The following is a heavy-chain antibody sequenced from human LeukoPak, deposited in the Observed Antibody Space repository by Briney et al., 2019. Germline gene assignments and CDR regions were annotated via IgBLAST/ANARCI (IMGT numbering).Heavy chain of an antibody. D-gene: IGHD6-6*01. J-gene: IGHJ4*02. CDR3: ARRHVEYSSSSDPYYFDY. CDR1: GGSVISSSYY. V-gene: IGHV4-39*07. CDR2: IYYIGST. Sequence: SETLSLTCTVSGGSVISSSYYWGWIRQPPGKGLEWIGSIYYIGSTSYNPSLKSRVTISVDTSKNQFSLKLSSVTAADTAVYYCARRHVEYSSSSDPYYFDYWGQGTLVTVSS.